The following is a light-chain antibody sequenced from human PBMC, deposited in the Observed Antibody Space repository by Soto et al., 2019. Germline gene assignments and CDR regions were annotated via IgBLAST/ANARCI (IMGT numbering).Light chain of an antibody. J-gene: IGKJ1*01. Sequence: DIVMTQSPDSLAVSLVERATINCKSSQSVFNRSNNKNYLAWFQHKSGQPPKLLIYWASTRESGVPDRFSGSGSGTDFTLTISSLQAEDVAVYYCQQYYSTPPLTFGQGTKVEIK. CDR2: WAS. V-gene: IGKV4-1*01. CDR1: QSVFNRSNNKNY. CDR3: QQYYSTPPLT.